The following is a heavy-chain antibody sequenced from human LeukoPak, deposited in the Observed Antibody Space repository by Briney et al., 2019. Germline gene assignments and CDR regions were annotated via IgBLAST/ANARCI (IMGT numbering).Heavy chain of an antibody. J-gene: IGHJ3*02. D-gene: IGHD3-22*01. V-gene: IGHV4-39*07. Sequence: PSETLSLTCSVSGGSVSSSSNYWGWIRQPTGKGLEWIGSIYYSGSTYYNPSLKSRVTISVDTSKNQFSLKLSSVTAADTAVYYCARDKDYFDSGGAFDIWGQGTMVTVSS. CDR1: GGSVSSSSNY. CDR3: ARDKDYFDSGGAFDI. CDR2: IYYSGST.